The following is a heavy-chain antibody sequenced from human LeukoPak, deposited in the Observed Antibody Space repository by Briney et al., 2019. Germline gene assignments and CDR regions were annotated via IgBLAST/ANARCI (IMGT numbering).Heavy chain of an antibody. CDR1: VVSLSSYY. Sequence: SETLSLTCSVSVVSLSSYYWSWIRQPPGKGLEWIGYIYYSGSTKYNPSLKSRVTLSVDTSKNQFSLKLSSVTAADTAVYYCARHSLGSNSGYYFDYWGQGTLVTVSS. D-gene: IGHD7-27*01. CDR3: ARHSLGSNSGYYFDY. J-gene: IGHJ4*02. CDR2: IYYSGST. V-gene: IGHV4-59*08.